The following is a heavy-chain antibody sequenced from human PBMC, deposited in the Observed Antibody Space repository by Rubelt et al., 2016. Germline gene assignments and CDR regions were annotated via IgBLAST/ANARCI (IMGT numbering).Heavy chain of an antibody. CDR2: ITPSAAST. Sequence: QVQLVQSGTDVKKPGASVRVSCKASGHTFNSDYIHWVRQAPGQGLEWMGRITPSAASTVYAQGFQGRLTSTRDTATSTVYRDVNSLRAEDTAVYYCAGDGGNHQFDDWGQGTLVTVSS. V-gene: IGHV1-46*02. CDR3: AGDGGNHQFDD. CDR1: GHTFNSDY. D-gene: IGHD4-23*01. J-gene: IGHJ4*02.